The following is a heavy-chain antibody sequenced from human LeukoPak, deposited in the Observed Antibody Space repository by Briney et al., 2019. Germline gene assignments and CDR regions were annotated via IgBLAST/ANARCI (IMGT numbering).Heavy chain of an antibody. CDR3: ARDRVGVGGNGWEN. CDR2: MNPNSGNT. CDR1: GYTFTSYG. Sequence: EASVKVSCKASGYTFTSYGISWVRQAPGQGLEWMGWMNPNSGNTGYVQKFQGRVIMTRDTSISTAYMELSSLTSEDTAVYFCARDRVGVGGNGWENWGQGTLVTVSS. V-gene: IGHV1-8*02. D-gene: IGHD6-19*01. J-gene: IGHJ4*02.